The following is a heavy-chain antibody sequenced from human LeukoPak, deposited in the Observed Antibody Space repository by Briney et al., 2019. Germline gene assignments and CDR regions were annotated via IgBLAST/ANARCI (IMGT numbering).Heavy chain of an antibody. J-gene: IGHJ4*02. V-gene: IGHV4-39*07. CDR1: GGSISSSSYY. CDR3: ARGILLWFGELSHLDY. Sequence: SETLSLTCTVSGGSISSSSYYWGWIRQPPGKGLEWIGYIYHSGSTYYNPSLKSRVTISVDRSKNQLSLKLSSVTAADTAVYYCARGILLWFGELSHLDYWGQGTLVTVSS. D-gene: IGHD3-10*01. CDR2: IYHSGST.